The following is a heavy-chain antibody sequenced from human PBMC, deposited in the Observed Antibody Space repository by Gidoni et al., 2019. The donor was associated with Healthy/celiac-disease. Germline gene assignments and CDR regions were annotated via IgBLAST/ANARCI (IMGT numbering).Heavy chain of an antibody. CDR3: AKTDALWFGELYDY. J-gene: IGHJ4*02. CDR1: GFTFSSYA. Sequence: EVQLLESGGGLVQPGGSLRLSCAASGFTFSSYAMCWVRQAPGKGLEWVSVISGSGGSTSYADSVKCRFIISRDNSKNTLYLQMNSLRAEDTAVYYCAKTDALWFGELYDYWGQGTLVTVSS. V-gene: IGHV3-23*01. CDR2: ISGSGGST. D-gene: IGHD3-10*01.